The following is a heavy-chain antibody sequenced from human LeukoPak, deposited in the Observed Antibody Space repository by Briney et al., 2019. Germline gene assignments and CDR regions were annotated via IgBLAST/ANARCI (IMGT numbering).Heavy chain of an antibody. Sequence: SETLSLICTVSGDSLTSGSRYWSWIRQPAGKGLEWIGHFYSSTRTTYNPSLESRVTISGDTAKNQFSLKLDSVTAADTAVYFCARCMSELDYGDYAYYYHMDVWGKGTTVTVSS. D-gene: IGHD4-17*01. CDR3: ARCMSELDYGDYAYYYHMDV. CDR1: GDSLTSGSRY. V-gene: IGHV4-61*09. J-gene: IGHJ6*04. CDR2: FYSSTRT.